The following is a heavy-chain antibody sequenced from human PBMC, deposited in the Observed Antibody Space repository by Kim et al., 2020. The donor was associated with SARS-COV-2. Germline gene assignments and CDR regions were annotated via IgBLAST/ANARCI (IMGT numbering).Heavy chain of an antibody. CDR1: GFTVSSNY. V-gene: IGHV3-66*01. Sequence: GGSPRLSCAASGFTVSSNYMSWVRQAPVKGLEWVSAIYSGGSTYYADSVKGRFTISRDNSKNTLYLQMNSLRAEDTAVYYCSSSGWYANYWGQGTLVTVSS. D-gene: IGHD6-19*01. CDR2: IYSGGST. CDR3: SSSGWYANY. J-gene: IGHJ4*02.